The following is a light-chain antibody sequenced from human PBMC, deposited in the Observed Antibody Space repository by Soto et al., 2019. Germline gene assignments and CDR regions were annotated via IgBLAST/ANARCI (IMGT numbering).Light chain of an antibody. Sequence: QSVLTQPASVSGSPGQSITIYCTGTSXDVGTYNYVSGYQHHPGKAPKLIIYEVSNRPSGVSNRFSGSKSGSTASLTISGLQAEDDADYHCTSYTRDTALVFGTGTKVTVL. CDR1: SXDVGTYNY. J-gene: IGLJ1*01. V-gene: IGLV2-14*01. CDR3: TSYTRDTALV. CDR2: EVS.